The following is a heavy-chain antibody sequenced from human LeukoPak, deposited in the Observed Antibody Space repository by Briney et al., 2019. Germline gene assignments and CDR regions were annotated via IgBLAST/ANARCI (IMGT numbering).Heavy chain of an antibody. Sequence: GGSLRLSCAASGFTLSGHWMHWFRQPPGKGLAWVSRNKYDGSESYYAGSVKGRFTISRDNAKNTLYLQMNSLRVEDTAVYYCAKSDWFDPWGQGTLVTVSS. CDR3: AKSDWFDP. CDR1: GFTLSGHW. V-gene: IGHV3-74*01. J-gene: IGHJ5*02. CDR2: NKYDGSES.